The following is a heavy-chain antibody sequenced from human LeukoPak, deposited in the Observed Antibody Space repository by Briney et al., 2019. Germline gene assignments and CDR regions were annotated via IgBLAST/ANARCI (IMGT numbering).Heavy chain of an antibody. V-gene: IGHV3-30-3*01. Sequence: GGSLRLSCAASGFTFSSYAMHWVRQAPGKGLEWVAVISYDGSNKYYADSVKGRFTISRDNSKNTLYLQMNSLRAEDTAVYYCARDHRTRYSYTTYYFDYWGQGTLVTVSS. D-gene: IGHD5-18*01. CDR1: GFTFSSYA. CDR2: ISYDGSNK. CDR3: ARDHRTRYSYTTYYFDY. J-gene: IGHJ4*02.